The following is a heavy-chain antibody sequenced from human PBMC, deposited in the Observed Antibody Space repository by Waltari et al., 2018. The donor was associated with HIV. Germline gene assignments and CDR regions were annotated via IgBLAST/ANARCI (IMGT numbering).Heavy chain of an antibody. CDR1: GFGVSRYW. D-gene: IGHD3-10*02. Sequence: EVQLVQSGGGLVQPGGSRRLSCAASGFGVSRYWVHWVRQIPGKGLVWVSRIKPDGNTINYADSVRGRFTISRDYAKNTLYLQMNSLRDEDTAMYYCVKDMFGEYDYWGQGTLVTVSS. CDR2: IKPDGNTI. J-gene: IGHJ4*02. CDR3: VKDMFGEYDY. V-gene: IGHV3-74*01.